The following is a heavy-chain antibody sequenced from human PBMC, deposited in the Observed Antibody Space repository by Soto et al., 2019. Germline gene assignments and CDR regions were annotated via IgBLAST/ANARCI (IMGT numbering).Heavy chain of an antibody. Sequence: QVQLQESGPGLVKPSETLSLSCGVSGGSISQYYWSWIRQPTGKGLEWIGRIYSGGSTNYNPSLESRVTMSVATSNNRFSLKLSSVTAADTAVYYCARGPGGFGDFSLDYWGQGTLVTVSS. CDR2: IYSGGST. CDR1: GGSISQYY. CDR3: ARGPGGFGDFSLDY. D-gene: IGHD3-10*01. J-gene: IGHJ4*02. V-gene: IGHV4-4*07.